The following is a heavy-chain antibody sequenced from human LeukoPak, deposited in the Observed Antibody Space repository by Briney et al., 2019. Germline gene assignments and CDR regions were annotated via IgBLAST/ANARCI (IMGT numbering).Heavy chain of an antibody. D-gene: IGHD4-17*01. CDR3: ARDKYGDYVIDY. V-gene: IGHV3-21*01. J-gene: IGHJ4*02. CDR2: ISSSSSYI. CDR1: GFIFSSYS. Sequence: GGSLRLSCAASGFIFSSYSMNWVRQAPGKGLEWVSSISSSSSYIYYADSVKGRFTISRDNAKNSLYLQMNSLRAEDTAVYYCARDKYGDYVIDYWGQGTLVTVSS.